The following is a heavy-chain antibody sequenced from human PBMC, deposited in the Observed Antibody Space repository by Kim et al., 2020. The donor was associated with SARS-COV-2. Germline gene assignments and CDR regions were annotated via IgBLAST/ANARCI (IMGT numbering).Heavy chain of an antibody. CDR2: VRVSGSNT. V-gene: IGHV3-23*01. J-gene: IGHJ6*01. CDR3: AQVRARLLGYFDFGVDV. CDR1: GFTFSSYA. D-gene: IGHD2-21*01. Sequence: GGSLRLSCAASGFTFSSYALRWVRQAPGKGLEWVAAVRVSGSNTYYADSVKGRFTISRDNSKNTLYLHMNSLRTEDTAVYYCAQVRARLLGYFDFGVDV.